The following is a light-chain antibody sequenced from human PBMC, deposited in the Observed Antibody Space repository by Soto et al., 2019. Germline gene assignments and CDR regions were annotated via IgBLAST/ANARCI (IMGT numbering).Light chain of an antibody. CDR3: QHYDHLPPFT. Sequence: DIQMTQSPSSLSASVGDRVTITCQASQDIRKYLSWYQQKPGRAPKLLIYGASNLETGVPARFTGSGVGTDFTFTISSLQPDDIVTYYCQHYDHLPPFTFGPGTKVAIK. J-gene: IGKJ3*01. CDR2: GAS. V-gene: IGKV1-33*01. CDR1: QDIRKY.